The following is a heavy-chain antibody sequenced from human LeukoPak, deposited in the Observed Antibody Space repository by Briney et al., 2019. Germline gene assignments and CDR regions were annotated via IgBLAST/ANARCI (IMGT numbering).Heavy chain of an antibody. CDR3: ARSSWFVRWFDP. V-gene: IGHV4-39*07. Sequence: PSETLSLTCTVSGDSISSSSYYWGWIRQPPGKGLEWIGSIYYSGSTYYNPSLKSRVTISVDTSKNQFSLKLSSVSAADTAVYYCARSSWFVRWFDPWGQGTLVTVSS. CDR1: GDSISSSSYY. CDR2: IYYSGST. J-gene: IGHJ5*02. D-gene: IGHD6-13*01.